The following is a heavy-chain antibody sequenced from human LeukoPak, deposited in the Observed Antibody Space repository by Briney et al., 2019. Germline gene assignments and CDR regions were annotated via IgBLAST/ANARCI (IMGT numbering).Heavy chain of an antibody. V-gene: IGHV1-46*01. CDR2: INPSGGST. D-gene: IGHD5-12*01. J-gene: IGHJ4*02. CDR1: RYTFTSYY. CDR3: ARGPTVDTVANSYQTHLFDY. Sequence: GASVKVSCKPSRYTFTSYYMHWVRQAPGQGLEWMGIINPSGGSTIYAQKFHARVTMTRDMSTRPVYMERGSLRSEDTAVYYCARGPTVDTVANSYQTHLFDYWGQGTLVTVSS.